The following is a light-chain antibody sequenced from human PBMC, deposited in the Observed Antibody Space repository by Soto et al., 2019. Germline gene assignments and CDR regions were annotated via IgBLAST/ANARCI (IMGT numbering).Light chain of an antibody. CDR1: QSISSW. CDR3: QQYNSFSWT. V-gene: IGKV1-5*01. CDR2: DAS. J-gene: IGKJ1*01. Sequence: DIQMTQSPSTLSASVGDRVTITCRASQSISSWLAWYQQKPGKAPKVLIYDASSLESGVPSRFSGSGSGTEFTLTISSLQPDDSATYYCQQYNSFSWTFGQGTKVDIK.